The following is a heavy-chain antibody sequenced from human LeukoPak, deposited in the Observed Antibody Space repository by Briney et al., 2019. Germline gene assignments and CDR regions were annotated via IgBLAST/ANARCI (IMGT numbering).Heavy chain of an antibody. Sequence: GGSLRLSCAASGFTFSSYAMSWVRQAPGKGLEWVSAISGSGGSTYYADSVKGRFTTSRDNSKNTLYLQMNSLRAEDTAVYYCAKGSCSSISCYGDYWGQGTLVTVSS. CDR2: ISGSGGST. V-gene: IGHV3-23*01. D-gene: IGHD2-2*01. CDR3: AKGSCSSISCYGDY. J-gene: IGHJ4*02. CDR1: GFTFSSYA.